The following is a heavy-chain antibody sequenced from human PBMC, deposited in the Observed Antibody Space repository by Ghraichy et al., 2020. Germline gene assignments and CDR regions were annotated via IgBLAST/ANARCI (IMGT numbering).Heavy chain of an antibody. CDR3: AREGGMVRGVGWFDP. D-gene: IGHD3-10*01. CDR2: INHSGST. J-gene: IGHJ5*02. V-gene: IGHV4-34*01. Sequence: SETLSLTCAVYGGSFSGYYWSWIRQPPGKGLEWIGEINHSGSTNYNPSLKSRVTISVDTSKNQFSLKLSSVTAADTAVYYCAREGGMVRGVGWFDPWGQGTLVTVSS. CDR1: GGSFSGYY.